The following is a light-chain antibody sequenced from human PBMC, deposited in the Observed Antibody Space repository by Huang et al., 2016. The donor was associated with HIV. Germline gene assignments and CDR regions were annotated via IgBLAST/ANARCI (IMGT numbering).Light chain of an antibody. Sequence: DIQMTQSPSSLSASVGDRVTITCRAGQSISSYLNWYQQKPGKAPKLLIYAASSLQSGVPSRFSGSVSGTDFTLTISSLQPEDFATYYCQQSYSTRGTFGQGTKLEIK. CDR2: AAS. CDR3: QQSYSTRGT. V-gene: IGKV1-39*01. J-gene: IGKJ2*01. CDR1: QSISSY.